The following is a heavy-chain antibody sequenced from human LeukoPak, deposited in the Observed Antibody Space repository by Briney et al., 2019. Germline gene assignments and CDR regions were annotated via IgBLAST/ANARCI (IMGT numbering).Heavy chain of an antibody. CDR1: GGSISSYY. CDR3: ARDPRRVGATWGVGGFDY. Sequence: SSGTLSLTCTVSGGSISSYYWSWIRQPPGKGLEWIGYIYYSGSTNYNPSLKSRVTISVDTSKNQFSLKLSSVTAADTAVYYCARDPRRVGATWGVGGFDYWGQGTLVTVSS. V-gene: IGHV4-59*01. D-gene: IGHD1-26*01. J-gene: IGHJ4*02. CDR2: IYYSGST.